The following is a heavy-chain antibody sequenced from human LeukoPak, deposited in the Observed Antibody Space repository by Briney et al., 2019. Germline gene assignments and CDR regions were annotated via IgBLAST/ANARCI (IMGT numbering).Heavy chain of an antibody. CDR2: ISYDETDK. V-gene: IGHV3-30*18. D-gene: IGHD6-19*01. Sequence: GGSLRLSCAASGPSLSNYGIHWVRQAPGKGLEWVAFISYDETDKYYADSVKGRFTISRDNSKNTLYLQMNSLRAEDTAVYYCAKGSRGWYSWYFDVWGRGTLVTASS. CDR3: AKGSRGWYSWYFDV. J-gene: IGHJ2*01. CDR1: GPSLSNYG.